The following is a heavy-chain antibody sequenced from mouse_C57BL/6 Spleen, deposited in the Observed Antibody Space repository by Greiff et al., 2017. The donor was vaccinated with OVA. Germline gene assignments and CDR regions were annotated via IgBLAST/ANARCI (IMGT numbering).Heavy chain of an antibody. J-gene: IGHJ4*01. D-gene: IGHD1-1*01. V-gene: IGHV1-26*01. CDR3: AFTGDYYAMDY. Sequence: EVQLQQSGPELVKPGASVKISCKASGYTFTDYYMNWVKQSHGKSLEWIGDINPNNGGTSYNQKFKGKATLTVDKSSSTAYMELRSLTSEDSAVYYCAFTGDYYAMDYWGQGTSVTVSS. CDR2: INPNNGGT. CDR1: GYTFTDYY.